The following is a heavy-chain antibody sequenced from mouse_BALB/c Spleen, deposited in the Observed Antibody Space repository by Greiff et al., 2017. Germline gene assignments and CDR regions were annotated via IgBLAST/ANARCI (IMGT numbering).Heavy chain of an antibody. CDR2: INTSTGYT. Sequence: VQLQQSGAELAKPGASVKMSCKASGYTFTSYWMHWVKQRPGQGLEWIGYINTSTGYTEYNQKFKDKATLTADKSSSTAYMQLSSLTSEDSAVYYCARSREVEDYFDYWGQGTTLTVSS. V-gene: IGHV1-7*01. CDR1: GYTFTSYW. D-gene: IGHD1-1*01. CDR3: ARSREVEDYFDY. J-gene: IGHJ2*01.